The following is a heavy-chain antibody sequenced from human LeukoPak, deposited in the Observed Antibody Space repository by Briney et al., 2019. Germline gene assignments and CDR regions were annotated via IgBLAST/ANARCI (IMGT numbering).Heavy chain of an antibody. V-gene: IGHV3-15*01. D-gene: IGHD1-1*01. CDR2: IKSKTDGGTT. J-gene: IGHJ4*02. Sequence: GGSLRLSCTASGITFNNARMSWVRQAPGKGLEWVGHIKSKTDGGTTDYAAPVKGRFTISRDYSENTLYLQLNSLKTEDTAVYFCTTGGGTADYWGQGTLVTVSS. CDR3: TTGGGTADY. CDR1: GITFNNAR.